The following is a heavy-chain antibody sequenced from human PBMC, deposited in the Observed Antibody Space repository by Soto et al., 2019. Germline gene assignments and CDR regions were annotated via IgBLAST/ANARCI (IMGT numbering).Heavy chain of an antibody. CDR2: IWYDGSNK. J-gene: IGHJ4*02. V-gene: IGHV3-33*01. CDR3: ARDPPSPDYADYVVGYYDF. D-gene: IGHD4-17*01. Sequence: QVQLVESGGGVVQPGRSLRLSCAASGFTFSNPGMHWVRQAPGKGLEWVAVIWYDGSNKYYADSVKGRFTISRDNSKNSLFLQMNSLRAEDTAVYYCARDPPSPDYADYVVGYYDFWGQGTLVTVSS. CDR1: GFTFSNPG.